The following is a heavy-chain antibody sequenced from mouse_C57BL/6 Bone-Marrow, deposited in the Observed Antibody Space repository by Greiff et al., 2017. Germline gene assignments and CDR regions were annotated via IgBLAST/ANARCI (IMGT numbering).Heavy chain of an antibody. Sequence: LQESGAELVRPGTSVKMSCKASGYTFTNYWIGWAKQRPGHGLEWIGDIYPGGGYTNYNEKFKGKATLTADKSSSTAYMQFSSLTSEDSAIYYCARLAGLLRYAMDYWGQGTSVTVSS. CDR1: GYTFTNYW. CDR3: ARLAGLLRYAMDY. J-gene: IGHJ4*01. D-gene: IGHD2-3*01. CDR2: IYPGGGYT. V-gene: IGHV1-63*01.